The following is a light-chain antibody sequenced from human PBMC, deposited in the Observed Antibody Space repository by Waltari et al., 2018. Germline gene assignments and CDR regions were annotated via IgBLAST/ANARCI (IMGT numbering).Light chain of an antibody. CDR3: QQYYSTPPRRAAYT. Sequence: DIVMTQSPDSLAVSLGERATINCKSSQSVLYSSNNKNYLAWYQQKPGQPPKLLIYWASTREAGVPDRFSGSGSGTDFTLTISSLQAEDVAVYYCQQYYSTPPRRAAYTFGQGTKLEIK. CDR2: WAS. V-gene: IGKV4-1*01. J-gene: IGKJ2*01. CDR1: QSVLYSSNNKNY.